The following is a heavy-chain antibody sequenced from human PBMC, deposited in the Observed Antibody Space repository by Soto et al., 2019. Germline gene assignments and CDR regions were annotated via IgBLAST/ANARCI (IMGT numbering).Heavy chain of an antibody. D-gene: IGHD3-22*01. Sequence: QVQLPESGPGLVKPSQTLSLTCTVSGGSISSGGYYWSWVRQHPGKGLEWIGYIYYSGTTYYNPSLKRRVTISVDTYKNQFALNLSSVTAADTAVYFCARDSSGYSVFDYWGQGILVTVSS. CDR1: GGSISSGGYY. CDR2: IYYSGTT. V-gene: IGHV4-31*03. CDR3: ARDSSGYSVFDY. J-gene: IGHJ4*02.